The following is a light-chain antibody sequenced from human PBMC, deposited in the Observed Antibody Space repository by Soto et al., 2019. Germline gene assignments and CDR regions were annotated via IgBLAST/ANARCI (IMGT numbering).Light chain of an antibody. J-gene: IGKJ1*01. CDR2: RAS. CDR1: QSISSN. V-gene: IGKV3-15*01. Sequence: ERVMTQAPATLAVSPGERASRACRASQSISSNLAWYQQKLGQAPRLLIYRASTRATGIPARFSGSGSGTEFTLTISSLQSEDFALYYCHQYENWPQTFGQGTKVDI. CDR3: HQYENWPQT.